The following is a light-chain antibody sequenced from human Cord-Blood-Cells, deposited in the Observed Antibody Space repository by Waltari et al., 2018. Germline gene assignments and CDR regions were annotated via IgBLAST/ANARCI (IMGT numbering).Light chain of an antibody. CDR1: QGISSA. V-gene: IGKV1-13*02. CDR3: QQFNSYPLT. CDR2: DAY. J-gene: IGKJ3*01. Sequence: AIQLTQSPSSLSASVGDRVTITCRASQGISSALAWYQQKTGKAPKLLIYDAYSLESGVPSMFSGSGSGTDFTLTISSLQPEYFATYYCQQFNSYPLTCGPGTKVDIK.